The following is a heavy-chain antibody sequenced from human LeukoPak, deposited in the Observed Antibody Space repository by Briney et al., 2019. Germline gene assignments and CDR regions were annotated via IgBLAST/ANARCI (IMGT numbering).Heavy chain of an antibody. CDR1: GFTLSIYA. CDR3: ARIQWLRRWFVFDS. J-gene: IGHJ4*02. V-gene: IGHV3-23*01. Sequence: GGSLRLSCAASGFTLSIYAMSWVRQAPGEGLEWVSTIGDSGASTYYAQSVKGRFTISRDNSKNTLFLQMDSLRAEDTAIYFCARIQWLRRWFVFDSWGQGALATVSS. CDR2: IGDSGAST. D-gene: IGHD5-12*01.